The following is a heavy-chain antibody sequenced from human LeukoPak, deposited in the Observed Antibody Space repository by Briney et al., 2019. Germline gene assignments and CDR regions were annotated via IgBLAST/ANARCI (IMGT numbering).Heavy chain of an antibody. V-gene: IGHV3-21*01. CDR3: ARGLFRPSDY. CDR2: ISSSSSYI. Sequence: PGGSLRLSCAASGFTLGSYSMNWVRQAPGKGLEWVSSISSSSSYIYYADSVKGRFTISRDNAKNSLYLQMNSLRAEDTAVYSCARGLFRPSDYTGPGTPVTVSS. D-gene: IGHD3/OR15-3a*01. CDR1: GFTLGSYS. J-gene: IGHJ4*03.